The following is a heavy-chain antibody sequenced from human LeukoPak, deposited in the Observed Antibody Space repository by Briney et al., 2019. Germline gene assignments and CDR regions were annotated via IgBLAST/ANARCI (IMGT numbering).Heavy chain of an antibody. D-gene: IGHD6-19*01. CDR3: ARDRPGYSSGRYYFDY. J-gene: IGHJ4*02. Sequence: SETMSLTCTVSGGSISSYYWSWIRQPAGKGLEWIGRIYTSGSTNYNPSLKSRVTMSVDTSKNQFSLKLSSVTAADTAVYYCARDRPGYSSGRYYFDYWGQGTLVTVSS. CDR1: GGSISSYY. V-gene: IGHV4-4*07. CDR2: IYTSGST.